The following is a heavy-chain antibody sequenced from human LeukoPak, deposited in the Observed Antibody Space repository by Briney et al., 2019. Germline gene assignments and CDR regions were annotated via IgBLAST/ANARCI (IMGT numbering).Heavy chain of an antibody. J-gene: IGHJ4*02. V-gene: IGHV3-21*01. CDR1: GFTFSSYS. CDR3: ARDVTLGNFDY. CDR2: ISSSSSYI. D-gene: IGHD3-16*01. Sequence: GGSLRLSCATSGFTFSSYSMNWVRQAPGKGLEWVSSISSSSSYIYYADSVKGRFTISRDNAKNSLYLQMNSLRAEDTAVYYCARDVTLGNFDYWGQGILVIVSS.